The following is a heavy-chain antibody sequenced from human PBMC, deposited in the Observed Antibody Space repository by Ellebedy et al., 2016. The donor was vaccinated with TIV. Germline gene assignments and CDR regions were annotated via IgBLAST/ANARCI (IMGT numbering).Heavy chain of an antibody. CDR1: GFIFSGSW. D-gene: IGHD4-17*01. CDR2: IKEDGSTT. V-gene: IGHV3-7*01. Sequence: GGSLRLXXTASGFIFSGSWMHWVRRAPGKGLEWVANIKEDGSTTYYLDSVKGRFTISRDNAKNSLYLQMNSLRVEDTAVYYCANFASVTNWGQGTLVTVSS. CDR3: ANFASVTN. J-gene: IGHJ4*02.